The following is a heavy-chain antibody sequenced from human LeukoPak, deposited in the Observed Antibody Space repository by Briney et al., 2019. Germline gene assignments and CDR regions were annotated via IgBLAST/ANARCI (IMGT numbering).Heavy chain of an antibody. V-gene: IGHV4-34*01. CDR1: GGSFSGYY. CDR2: INHSGST. CDR3: AGAKSGYDLMGY. Sequence: SETLSLTCAVYGGSFSGYYWRWVRQPPGKGLEWIGEINHSGSTNYNPSLKSRGTISVEPTKNHFSLKLSSVTAADNTVDYRAGAKSGYDLMGYWGEGTLVTVSS. D-gene: IGHD5-12*01. J-gene: IGHJ4*02.